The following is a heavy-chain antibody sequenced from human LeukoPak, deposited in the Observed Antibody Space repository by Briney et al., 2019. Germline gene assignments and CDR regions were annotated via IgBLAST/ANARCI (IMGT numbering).Heavy chain of an antibody. CDR1: GFTFSSYE. CDR2: ISSSGTTI. CDR3: AGGPTTGNLDY. V-gene: IGHV3-48*03. J-gene: IGHJ4*02. Sequence: GGSLRLSCAASGFTFSSYEMNWIRQAPGKGLEWASYISSSGTTIYHADSVKGRSTISRDNAKNSLYLQMNSLRAEDAGLYYCAGGPTTGNLDYWGQGSLVTVSS. D-gene: IGHD1-1*01.